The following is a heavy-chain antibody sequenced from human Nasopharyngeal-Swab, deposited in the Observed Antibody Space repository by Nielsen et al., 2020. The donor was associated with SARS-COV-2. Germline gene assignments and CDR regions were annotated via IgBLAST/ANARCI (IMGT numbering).Heavy chain of an antibody. D-gene: IGHD6-19*01. J-gene: IGHJ5*02. V-gene: IGHV4-34*12. CDR3: ARISGWYWLDP. CDR2: IIHSGST. CDR1: GGSFSGYS. Sequence: SETLSLTCAVYGGSFSGYSWIWVRQPPGKGLEWIGQIIHSGSTNYNPSLKSRVTISADTSKNQLSLKVNSVTAADTAVYYCARISGWYWLDPWGQGTLVTVPS.